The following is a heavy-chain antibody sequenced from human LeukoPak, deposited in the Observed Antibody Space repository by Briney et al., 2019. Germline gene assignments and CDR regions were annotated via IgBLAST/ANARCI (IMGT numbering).Heavy chain of an antibody. V-gene: IGHV3-53*01. CDR2: IYSGGST. Sequence: GGSLRLSCAASGFTVSSNYMSWVRQAPGKGLEWVSVIYSGGSTYYADSVKGRFTISRDNSKNTLYLQMSSLRAEDTAVYYCARVRKYYDSSGYYIWGQGTLVTVSS. D-gene: IGHD3-22*01. CDR3: ARVRKYYDSSGYYI. CDR1: GFTVSSNY. J-gene: IGHJ4*02.